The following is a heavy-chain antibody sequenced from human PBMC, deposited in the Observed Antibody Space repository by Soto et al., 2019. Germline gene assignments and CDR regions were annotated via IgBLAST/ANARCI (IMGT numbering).Heavy chain of an antibody. J-gene: IGHJ4*02. Sequence: QLQLQESGPGLVKPSETLSLTCTVSGGSISSSSCYWGWIRQPPGKGMEWIGSTYYSGSTYYTPSLKGRVTISVDTSKNQLSLKLSSVTAADTAVYYCARRGPTVTPFDYWGQGTLVTVSS. CDR3: ARRGPTVTPFDY. V-gene: IGHV4-39*01. D-gene: IGHD4-17*01. CDR1: GGSISSSSCY. CDR2: TYYSGST.